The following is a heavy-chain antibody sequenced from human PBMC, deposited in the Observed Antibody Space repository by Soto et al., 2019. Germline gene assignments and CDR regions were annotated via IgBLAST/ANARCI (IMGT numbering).Heavy chain of an antibody. D-gene: IGHD4-17*01. Sequence: QVQLVQSGAEVKKPGASVKVSCKTSGDTFSRSTISWVRQAPGQGLEWMGWISAYSGNVKYAWKFQDRVTMTTDTSTSTAYVELRSLRFDDTAVYYCAIANYGDDDYWGQGTLVNVSS. CDR3: AIANYGDDDY. CDR2: ISAYSGNV. CDR1: GDTFSRST. V-gene: IGHV1-18*01. J-gene: IGHJ4*02.